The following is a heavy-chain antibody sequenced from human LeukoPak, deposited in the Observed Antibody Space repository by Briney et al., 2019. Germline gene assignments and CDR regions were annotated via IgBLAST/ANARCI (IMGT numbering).Heavy chain of an antibody. CDR3: ARAPDGYYFDY. CDR2: ISYDGSNK. V-gene: IGHV3-30-3*01. J-gene: IGHJ4*02. D-gene: IGHD5-24*01. CDR1: GFTFSSYA. Sequence: PGGSLRLSCAASGFTFSSYAMRWVRQAPGKGLEWVAVISYDGSNKYYADSVKGRFTISRDNSKNTLYLQMNSLRAEDTAVYYCARAPDGYYFDYWGQGTLATVSS.